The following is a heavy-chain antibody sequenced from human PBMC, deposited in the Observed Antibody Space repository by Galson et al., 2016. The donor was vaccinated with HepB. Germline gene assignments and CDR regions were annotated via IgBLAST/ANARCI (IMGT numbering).Heavy chain of an antibody. J-gene: IGHJ3*02. V-gene: IGHV3-30*03. D-gene: IGHD3-3*01. CDR2: ISGDGHKK. CDR1: GFNFNTYG. Sequence: SLRLSCAASGFNFNTYGMHWVRQAPGRGLEWVAAISGDGHKKYYADSVKGRFTVSRDNTKNTLYLQMNSLRPEDTAVYYCARGLEPTGDASDIWGQGTMVTVSS. CDR3: ARGLEPTGDASDI.